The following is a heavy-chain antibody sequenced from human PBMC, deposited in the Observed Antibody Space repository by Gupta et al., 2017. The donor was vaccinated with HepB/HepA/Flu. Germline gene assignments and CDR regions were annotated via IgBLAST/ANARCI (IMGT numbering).Heavy chain of an antibody. V-gene: IGHV3-74*01. CDR2: INGDGSIT. J-gene: IGHJ6*03. CDR1: GFTFSTYW. D-gene: IGHD3-22*01. Sequence: EVQLVESGRGLVQPGGSLRLSCAASGFTFSTYWMHWVRQAPGKGLVWLSRINGDGSITSYADYVKGRITISRDNAKNTLYLKMKSLRAEETAVYSGARDDLYISGYNAQYYYMDVGGKGTTVTVSS. CDR3: ARDDLYISGYNAQYYYMDV.